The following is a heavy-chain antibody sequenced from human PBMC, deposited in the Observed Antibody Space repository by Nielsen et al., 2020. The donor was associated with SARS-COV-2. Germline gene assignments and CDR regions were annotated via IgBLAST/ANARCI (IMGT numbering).Heavy chain of an antibody. Sequence: ASVMVSCKASGYTFTSYAMNWVRQAPGQGLEWMGWINTNTGNPTYAQGFTGRFVFSLDTSVSTAYLQISSLKAEDTAVYYCARGPWCSSTSCSLEGDYWGQGTLVTVSS. J-gene: IGHJ4*02. D-gene: IGHD2-2*01. CDR2: INTNTGNP. V-gene: IGHV7-4-1*02. CDR1: GYTFTSYA. CDR3: ARGPWCSSTSCSLEGDY.